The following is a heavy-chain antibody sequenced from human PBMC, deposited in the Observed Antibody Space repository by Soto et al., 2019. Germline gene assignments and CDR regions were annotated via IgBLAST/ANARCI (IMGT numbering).Heavy chain of an antibody. CDR3: ATHYRRSSRWYDP. CDR1: GHSFTSYG. J-gene: IGHJ5*02. D-gene: IGHD6-6*01. V-gene: IGHV1-18*01. Sequence: QVQLVQSGAEVKKPGASVKVSCKVSGHSFTSYGISWVRQAPGQGLEWMGWISAYNGNTNYAQNLQGRVTMTTDTSTYTAYMELRSLRSDDTAVYYCATHYRRSSRWYDPWGQGTLVTVSS. CDR2: ISAYNGNT.